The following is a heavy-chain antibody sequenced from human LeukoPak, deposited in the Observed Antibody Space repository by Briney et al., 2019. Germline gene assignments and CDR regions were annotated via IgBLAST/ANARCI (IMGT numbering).Heavy chain of an antibody. V-gene: IGHV3-7*03. D-gene: IGHD3-10*01. CDR3: ARDRGLNNIWYWDY. CDR2: IKEDGSEK. CDR1: GFSFSSYW. Sequence: PGGSLRLSCATSGFSFSSYWMSWVRQAPGKGLEWVANIKEDGSEKYYVDSVKGRFTISRDNSKNTLYLQMNSLRAEDMAVYYCARDRGLNNIWYWDYWGQGTLVTVYS. J-gene: IGHJ4*02.